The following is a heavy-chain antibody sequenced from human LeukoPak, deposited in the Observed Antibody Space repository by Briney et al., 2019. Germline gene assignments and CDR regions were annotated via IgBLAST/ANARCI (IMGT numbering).Heavy chain of an antibody. D-gene: IGHD2/OR15-2a*01. J-gene: IGHJ6*03. V-gene: IGHV1-46*01. CDR1: GYTFTSSY. Sequence: ASVKVSCKASGYTFTSSYMHWVRQAPGQGLEWMGIINPSGGSTSYAQKFQGRVTMTRDMSTSTVYMELSSLRSEDTAVYYCARDGTRQQPFFYYYYYYMDVWGKGTTVTVSS. CDR3: ARDGTRQQPFFYYYYYYMDV. CDR2: INPSGGST.